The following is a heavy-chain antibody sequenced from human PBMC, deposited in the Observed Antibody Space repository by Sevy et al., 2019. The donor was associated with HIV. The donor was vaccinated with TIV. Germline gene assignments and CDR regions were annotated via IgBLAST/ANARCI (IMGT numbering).Heavy chain of an antibody. CDR3: ARDQDYGDYVTIPLGYY. CDR2: ISSSGSTI. CDR1: GFTFSDYY. Sequence: GGSLRLSCAASGFTFSDYYMSWIRQAPGKGLEWVSYISSSGSTIYYADSVKGRFTISRDNAKNSLYLQMNSLRAEDTAVYYCARDQDYGDYVTIPLGYYWGQGTLVTVSS. J-gene: IGHJ4*02. D-gene: IGHD4-17*01. V-gene: IGHV3-11*01.